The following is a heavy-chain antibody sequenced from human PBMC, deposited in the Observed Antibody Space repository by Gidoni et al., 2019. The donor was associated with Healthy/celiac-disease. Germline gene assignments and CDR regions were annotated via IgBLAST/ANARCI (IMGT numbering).Heavy chain of an antibody. V-gene: IGHV4-59*01. Sequence: QVQLQESGPGLVKPSETLALTCTVPGGSISSYYWSWIPQPPGKGLEWIGYIYYSGSTHYNPSLKSRVTISVDTSKNQFSLKLSSVTAADTAVYYCAREWLPRGYYFDYWGQGTLVTVSS. CDR2: IYYSGST. D-gene: IGHD5-12*01. CDR3: AREWLPRGYYFDY. J-gene: IGHJ4*02. CDR1: GGSISSYY.